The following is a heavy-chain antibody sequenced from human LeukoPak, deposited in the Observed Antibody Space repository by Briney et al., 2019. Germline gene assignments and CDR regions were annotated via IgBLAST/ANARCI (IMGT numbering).Heavy chain of an antibody. D-gene: IGHD5-24*01. CDR2: ISSSGSTI. Sequence: PGGSLRLSCAASGFTFSSYEMNWVRQAPGKGLEWVSYISSSGSTIYYADSVKGRFTISRDNAKNSLYLQMNSLRAEDTAVYYCAREDSDGYNLNYWGQGTLVTVSP. CDR1: GFTFSSYE. V-gene: IGHV3-48*03. CDR3: AREDSDGYNLNY. J-gene: IGHJ4*02.